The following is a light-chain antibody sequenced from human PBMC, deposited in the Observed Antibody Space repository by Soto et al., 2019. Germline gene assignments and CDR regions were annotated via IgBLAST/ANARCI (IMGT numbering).Light chain of an antibody. CDR3: QQYDSSRT. J-gene: IGKJ1*01. Sequence: EIVLTQAPGTLSMYPGERATLSCRASQSVTSSYLAWYQQKPGQAPRLLIYGASTRATGIPGRFSGSGSGTDFTLTISRLEPEDFAVYYCQQYDSSRTFGQGTKVDIK. CDR2: GAS. CDR1: QSVTSSY. V-gene: IGKV3-20*01.